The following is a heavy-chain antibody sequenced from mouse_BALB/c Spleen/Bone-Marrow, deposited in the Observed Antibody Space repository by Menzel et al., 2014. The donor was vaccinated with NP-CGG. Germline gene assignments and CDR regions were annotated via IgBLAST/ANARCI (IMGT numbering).Heavy chain of an antibody. Sequence: QVQLQQSGAELVRPGASVKLSCKASGYTFTSNWINWVKQRPGQGLEWIGNIYPSDSYTNYNQKFKGKATLTVDKSSSTAYMQLSSPTSEDSAVYYCTRGSSYVGYAMDYWGQGTSVTVSS. CDR2: IYPSDSYT. CDR3: TRGSSYVGYAMDY. CDR1: GYTFTSNW. D-gene: IGHD1-1*01. J-gene: IGHJ4*01. V-gene: IGHV1-69*02.